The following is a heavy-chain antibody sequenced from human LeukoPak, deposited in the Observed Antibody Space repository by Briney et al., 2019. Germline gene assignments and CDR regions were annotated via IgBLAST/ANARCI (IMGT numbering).Heavy chain of an antibody. Sequence: GGSLRLSCAASGFTFSSYAMHWVRQAPGKGLEWVAVISYDGSNKYYADSVKGRFTISRDNSKNTLYLQMTSLRADDTAVYYCARDPSGLYYYGMDVWGQGTAVTVSS. CDR3: ARDPSGLYYYGMDV. CDR1: GFTFSSYA. CDR2: ISYDGSNK. J-gene: IGHJ6*02. V-gene: IGHV3-30-3*01.